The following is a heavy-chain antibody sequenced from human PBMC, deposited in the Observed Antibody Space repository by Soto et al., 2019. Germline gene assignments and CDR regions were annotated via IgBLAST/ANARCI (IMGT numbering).Heavy chain of an antibody. Sequence: GGSLILCCAASVFPVSGNDLSWVRPAPVKGLEWVSVLYPSGDTYYSDSVKGRFSISRDNSENTLYLQMNSLRADDTAVYYCARTKSATVTTYFDYWGQGTLVTV. D-gene: IGHD4-17*01. CDR2: LYPSGDT. J-gene: IGHJ4*02. V-gene: IGHV3-53*01. CDR1: VFPVSGND. CDR3: ARTKSATVTTYFDY.